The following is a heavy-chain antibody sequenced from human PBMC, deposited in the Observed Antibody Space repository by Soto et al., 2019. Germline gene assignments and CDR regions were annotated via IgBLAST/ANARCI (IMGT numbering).Heavy chain of an antibody. V-gene: IGHV2-5*02. Sequence: QITLKESVPTLVKPTETLTLTCTFSGFSLTTSGVGVGWIRQPPGKALEWLAVVYWDDDKRYSPSLRSRLTITKDASKNQVVLTMTNMDPVDTATYYCAHRQAGYNSGWNEGYFDYWGQGTLVAVSS. CDR2: VYWDDDK. CDR3: AHRQAGYNSGWNEGYFDY. CDR1: GFSLTTSGVG. D-gene: IGHD6-19*01. J-gene: IGHJ4*02.